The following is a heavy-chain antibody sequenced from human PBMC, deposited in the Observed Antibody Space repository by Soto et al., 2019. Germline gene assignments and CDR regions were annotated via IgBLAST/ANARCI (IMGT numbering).Heavy chain of an antibody. CDR3: ATARVVASYYYYGMDV. CDR1: GGTFSSYS. J-gene: IGHJ6*02. V-gene: IGHV1-69*13. CDR2: IIPIFGTA. D-gene: IGHD2-15*01. Sequence: ASVKVSCKASGGTFSSYSISWVLQAPGEGLEWMGGIIPIFGTANYAQKFQGRVTITADESTSTAYMELSSLRSEDTAVYYCATARVVASYYYYGMDVWGQGTTVTVSS.